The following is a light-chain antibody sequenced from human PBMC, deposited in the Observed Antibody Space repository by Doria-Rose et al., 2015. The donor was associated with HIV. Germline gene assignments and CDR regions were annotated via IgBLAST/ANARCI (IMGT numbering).Light chain of an antibody. J-gene: IGKJ4*01. V-gene: IGKV1-27*01. CDR2: AAS. Sequence: PSSLSASVGDSVTITCRARQDIDNFLAWYQQKPGKLPKLLIYAASTLHSGVPSRFSGSGSGTDFTLTISSLQPEDVATYYCQKYNSAPLTFGGGTMVEIK. CDR1: QDIDNF. CDR3: QKYNSAPLT.